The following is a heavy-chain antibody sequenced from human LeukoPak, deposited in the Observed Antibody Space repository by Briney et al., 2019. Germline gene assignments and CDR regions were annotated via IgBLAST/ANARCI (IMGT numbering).Heavy chain of an antibody. V-gene: IGHV1-69*13. CDR3: AREGGEYCSSTSCPFDY. J-gene: IGHJ4*02. Sequence: GASVKVSCKASGYTFTGYYMHWVRQAPGQGLEWMGGIIPIFGTANYAQKFQGRVTITADESTSTAYMELSSLRSEDTAVYYCAREGGEYCSSTSCPFDYWGQGTLVTVSS. D-gene: IGHD2-2*01. CDR1: GYTFTGYY. CDR2: IIPIFGTA.